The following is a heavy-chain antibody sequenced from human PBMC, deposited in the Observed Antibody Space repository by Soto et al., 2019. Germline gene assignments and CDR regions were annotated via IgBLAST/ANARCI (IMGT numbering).Heavy chain of an antibody. CDR2: IYYSGST. Sequence: ASETLSLTCTVTGDSINNRSYYWGWIRQPPGKGLEWIGSIYYSGSTYNNPSLKSRVSMSVDTSKNQFSLKLRSVTAADTALYYCARQRTSVVTQAYFDSWGQGSLVTVSS. CDR3: ARQRTSVVTQAYFDS. V-gene: IGHV4-39*01. D-gene: IGHD2-21*02. J-gene: IGHJ4*02. CDR1: GDSINNRSYY.